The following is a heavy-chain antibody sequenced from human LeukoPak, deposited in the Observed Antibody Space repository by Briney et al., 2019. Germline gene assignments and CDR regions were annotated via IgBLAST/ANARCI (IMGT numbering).Heavy chain of an antibody. Sequence: SETLSLTCTVSGGSISSYYWSWIRQPPGKGLEWIGYIYYSGSTNYNPSLKSRVTISVDTSKNQFSLKLSSVTAADTAVYYCARAAWYGGVVGARVYFDYWGQGTLVTVSP. CDR2: IYYSGST. J-gene: IGHJ4*02. D-gene: IGHD1-26*01. CDR1: GGSISSYY. V-gene: IGHV4-59*01. CDR3: ARAAWYGGVVGARVYFDY.